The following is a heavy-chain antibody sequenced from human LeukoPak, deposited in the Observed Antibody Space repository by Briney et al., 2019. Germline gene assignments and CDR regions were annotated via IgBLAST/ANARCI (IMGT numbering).Heavy chain of an antibody. J-gene: IGHJ4*02. Sequence: SETLSLTCTVSGGYISSYYSNRLRQPPGKGLEWIGYIYYSGSTNYNPSLKSRVTISLDTSKNQFSLKLNSVTAADTAVYYCARSSTSRVEFDSRAQGTLVTVSS. CDR3: ARSSTSRVEFDS. V-gene: IGHV4-59*08. CDR1: GGYISSYY. CDR2: IYYSGST. D-gene: IGHD2-2*01.